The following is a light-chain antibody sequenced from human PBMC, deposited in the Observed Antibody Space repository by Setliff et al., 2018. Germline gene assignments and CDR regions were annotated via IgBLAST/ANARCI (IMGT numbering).Light chain of an antibody. CDR2: RNN. J-gene: IGLJ1*01. CDR3: AAWDDSLNGEV. V-gene: IGLV1-44*01. Sequence: QSALTQPPSASGTPGQRVTISCSGSSSNIGSNTVNWYQQLPGTAPKLLIYRNNQRPSGVPDRFSGSKSGTPASLAISGLQSEDEADYYCAAWDDSLNGEVFGTGTKGTVL. CDR1: SSNIGSNT.